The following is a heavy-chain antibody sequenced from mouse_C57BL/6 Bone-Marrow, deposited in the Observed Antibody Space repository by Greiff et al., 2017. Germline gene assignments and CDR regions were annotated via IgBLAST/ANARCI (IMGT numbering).Heavy chain of an antibody. V-gene: IGHV1-62-2*01. D-gene: IGHD2-4*01. CDR1: GYIFTEYT. J-gene: IGHJ2*01. CDR3: ARHERYYDYEEYFDY. Sequence: QVQLQQSGAELVKPGASVKLSCKASGYIFTEYTIHWVKQRSGQGLEWIGWFYPGSGSIKYNERFKDKATLTADKSSTTVYMELSRLTSEDSAVYFCARHERYYDYEEYFDYWGQGTTLTVSS. CDR2: FYPGSGSI.